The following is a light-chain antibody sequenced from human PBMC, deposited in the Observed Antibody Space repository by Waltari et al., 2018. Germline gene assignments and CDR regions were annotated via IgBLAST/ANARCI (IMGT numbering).Light chain of an antibody. J-gene: IGKJ2*01. CDR3: QQYNSDPYT. CDR2: KAS. CDR1: QSISSW. V-gene: IGKV1-5*03. Sequence: DIQMTQSPSTLSASVGDRVTITCRASQSISSWLAWYQQKPGQAPKLLMYKASTLESGVPPRFSGSGSGTEFTLTISSLQADDFATYYCQQYNSDPYTFGQGTKLEIK.